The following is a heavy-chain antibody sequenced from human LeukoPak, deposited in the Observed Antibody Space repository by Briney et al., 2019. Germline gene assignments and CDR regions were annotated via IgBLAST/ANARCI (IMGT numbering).Heavy chain of an antibody. Sequence: SQTLSLTCTVSGGSIDSRSYYRGWIRQPPGKGLEWIGSIYSSGSTYYNPSLKSRVTISVDTSKNQFSLRLSSVTAADTAVYYCARVGYSTIDYWGQGTLVTVSS. V-gene: IGHV4-39*07. CDR3: ARVGYSTIDY. J-gene: IGHJ4*02. D-gene: IGHD6-13*01. CDR1: GGSIDSRSYY. CDR2: IYSSGST.